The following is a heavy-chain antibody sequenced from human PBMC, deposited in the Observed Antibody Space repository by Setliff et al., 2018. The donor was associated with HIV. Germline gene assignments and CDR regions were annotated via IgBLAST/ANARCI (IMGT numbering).Heavy chain of an antibody. Sequence: ASVKVSCKASGYTFTYLFIHWVRLAPGRGLEWVGLINPKTGDTSYAKKFQGRVTMTRDTSISTAYMDLDRLGSDDTAVYYCAREGSPIYYFDYWSQGTLVTVSS. J-gene: IGHJ4*02. D-gene: IGHD3-10*01. CDR2: INPKTGDT. V-gene: IGHV1-2*02. CDR1: GYTFTYLF. CDR3: AREGSPIYYFDY.